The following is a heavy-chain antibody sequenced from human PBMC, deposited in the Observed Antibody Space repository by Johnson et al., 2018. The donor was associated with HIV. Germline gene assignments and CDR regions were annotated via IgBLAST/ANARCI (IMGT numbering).Heavy chain of an antibody. J-gene: IGHJ3*02. D-gene: IGHD3-3*01. V-gene: IGHV3-23*04. CDR1: GFTFSSYA. Sequence: EVQLVESGGGLVQPGGSLRLSCAASGFTFSSYAMSWVRKAPGKGLEWVSAISGSGGSTYYADSVKGRFTISRDNSKNTLYLQMNSLRAEDTAVYYCAKDQTYNFWSGYYGGDAFDIWGQGTMVTVSS. CDR2: ISGSGGST. CDR3: AKDQTYNFWSGYYGGDAFDI.